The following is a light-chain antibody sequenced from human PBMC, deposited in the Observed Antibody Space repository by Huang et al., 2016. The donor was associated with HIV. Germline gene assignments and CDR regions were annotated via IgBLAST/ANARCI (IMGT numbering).Light chain of an antibody. V-gene: IGKV3-15*01. CDR2: AAY. Sequence: EIVMTQSPATVSVSPGERAALSCRASESVGRNLAWYQQKPGQAPRLLIYAAYTRATGVPDRWSGSGSGTDVTLTISSLQSEDFAVYYCQQYNNWPPYTFGQGTRLEIK. CDR1: ESVGRN. J-gene: IGKJ2*01. CDR3: QQYNNWPPYT.